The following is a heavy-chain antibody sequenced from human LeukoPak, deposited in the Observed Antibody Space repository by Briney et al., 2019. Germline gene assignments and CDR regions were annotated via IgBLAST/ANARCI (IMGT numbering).Heavy chain of an antibody. D-gene: IGHD5-18*01. Sequence: GASVKVSCKASGGTFSSYAISWVRQAPGQGLEWMGRIIPIFGTANYAQKFQGRVTITTDESTSTAYMELSSLRSEDTAVYYSARDLSSVRYSYGFDYWGQGTLVTVSS. CDR2: IIPIFGTA. V-gene: IGHV1-69*05. CDR1: GGTFSSYA. CDR3: ARDLSSVRYSYGFDY. J-gene: IGHJ4*02.